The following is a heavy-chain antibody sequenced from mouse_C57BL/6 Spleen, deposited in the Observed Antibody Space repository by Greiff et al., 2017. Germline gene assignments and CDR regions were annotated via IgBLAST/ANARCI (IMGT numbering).Heavy chain of an antibody. Sequence: EVKLVESGGGLVKPGGSLKLSCAASGFTFSDYGMHWVRQAPEKGLEWVAYISSGSSTIYYADTVKGRFTISRDNAKNTLFLQMTSLRSEDTAMYYCARLLIVDYAMDYWGQGTSVTVSS. V-gene: IGHV5-17*01. CDR1: GFTFSDYG. CDR3: ARLLIVDYAMDY. J-gene: IGHJ4*01. CDR2: ISSGSSTI.